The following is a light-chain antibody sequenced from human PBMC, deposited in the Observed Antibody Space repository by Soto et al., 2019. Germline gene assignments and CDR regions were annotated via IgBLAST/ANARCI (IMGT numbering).Light chain of an antibody. Sequence: DIQMTQSPSSLSASVGDRVTITCRASQDISNWLAWFQQRPGEAPKSLIYAASNLQSGVPSKFSGSGSGTDFTLTISSLQPEDFATYYCQQHHSYPLTFGGGTKVEI. CDR2: AAS. V-gene: IGKV1-16*02. CDR1: QDISNW. CDR3: QQHHSYPLT. J-gene: IGKJ4*01.